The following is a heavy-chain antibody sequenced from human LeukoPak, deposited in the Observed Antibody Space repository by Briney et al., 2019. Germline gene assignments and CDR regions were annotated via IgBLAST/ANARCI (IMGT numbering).Heavy chain of an antibody. V-gene: IGHV5-10-1*01. CDR1: GYSFTTYW. CDR3: ARHYYGSGSYYKDY. CDR2: IDPSDSYT. J-gene: IGHJ4*02. D-gene: IGHD3-10*01. Sequence: PGESLRISCQGSGYSFTTYWITWVRQMPGKGLEWMGTIDPSDSYTNYSPSFQGHVSISVDKSISTAYLQWSSLKASDTAMYYCARHYYGSGSYYKDYWGQGTLVTVSS.